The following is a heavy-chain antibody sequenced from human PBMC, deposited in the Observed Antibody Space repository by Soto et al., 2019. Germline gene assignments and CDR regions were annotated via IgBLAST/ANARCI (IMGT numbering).Heavy chain of an antibody. V-gene: IGHV3-9*01. CDR3: AKAKGQQLPYYFDY. Sequence: PGGSPRLSCAASGFTFDDYAMHWVRQAPGKGLEWVSGISWNSGSIGYADSVKGRFTISRDNAKNSLYLQMNGLRAEDTALYYCAKAKGQQLPYYFDYWGQGTLVTVSS. CDR1: GFTFDDYA. D-gene: IGHD6-13*01. J-gene: IGHJ4*02. CDR2: ISWNSGSI.